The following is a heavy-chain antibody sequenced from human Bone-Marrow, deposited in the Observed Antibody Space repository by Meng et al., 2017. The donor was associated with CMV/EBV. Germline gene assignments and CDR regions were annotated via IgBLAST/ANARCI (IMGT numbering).Heavy chain of an antibody. V-gene: IGHV1-46*01. CDR2: INYTGGSA. CDR3: GRQAPPGGMDV. CDR1: GYTFSSYY. Sequence: ASVKVSCKASGYTFSSYYMDGVRQAPGQGLEWMGIINYTGGSATNAQKFRGRATMTRDTSTSKHYMYLSSLRSEATVVYFCGRQAPPGGMDVWGQGTTVTVSS. J-gene: IGHJ6*02.